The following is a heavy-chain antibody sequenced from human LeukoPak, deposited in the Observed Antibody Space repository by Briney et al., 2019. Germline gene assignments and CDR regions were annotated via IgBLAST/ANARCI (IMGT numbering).Heavy chain of an antibody. CDR3: AKDSLADIDY. V-gene: IGHV3-30*02. Sequence: PGGSLRLSCAASGFIFSTYGMYWVRQAPGKGLEWVAFIRHGGSIKNYADSVKGRSTISRDNSKNTLYLQMNSPRAEDTAVYYCAKDSLADIDYWGQGTLVTVSS. CDR2: IRHGGSIK. D-gene: IGHD3-16*01. CDR1: GFIFSTYG. J-gene: IGHJ4*02.